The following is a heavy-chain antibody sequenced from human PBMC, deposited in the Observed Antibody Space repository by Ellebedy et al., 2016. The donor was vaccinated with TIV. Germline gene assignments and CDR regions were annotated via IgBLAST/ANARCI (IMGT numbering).Heavy chain of an antibody. CDR3: ARTDPWQPIDD. J-gene: IGHJ4*02. CDR1: GGSVSSTRYY. CDR2: VYYSWSP. D-gene: IGHD2-21*02. Sequence: MPSETLSLTCSVSGGSVSSTRYYWAWIRQPPGKGLEYIGSVYYSWSPYYNPSFNSRVTLSADTSKNQFSLNLRTVTAAETAVYYCARTDPWQPIDDWGQGILVSVSS. V-gene: IGHV4-39*01.